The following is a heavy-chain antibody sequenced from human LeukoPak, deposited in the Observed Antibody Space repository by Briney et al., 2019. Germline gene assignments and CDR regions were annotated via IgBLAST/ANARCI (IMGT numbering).Heavy chain of an antibody. CDR3: AREEEAAVAGTGSDY. Sequence: PGRSLRLSCAASGFTFSSYAMHWVRQAPGKGLEWVAVISYDGSNKYYADSVKGRFTISRDNSKNTLYLQMNSLRAEDTAVYYCAREEEAAVAGTGSDYWGQGTLVTVSS. J-gene: IGHJ4*02. V-gene: IGHV3-30*04. CDR1: GFTFSSYA. D-gene: IGHD6-19*01. CDR2: ISYDGSNK.